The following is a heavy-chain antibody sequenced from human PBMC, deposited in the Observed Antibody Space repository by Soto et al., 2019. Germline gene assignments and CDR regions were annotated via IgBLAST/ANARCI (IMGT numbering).Heavy chain of an antibody. D-gene: IGHD2-2*01. J-gene: IGHJ4*02. CDR3: AKDQSLYQLYSIFDY. CDR2: ISYDGSNK. Sequence: QVQLVESGGGVVQPGRSLRLSCAASGFTFSSYGMHWVRQAPGKGLEWVAVISYDGSNKYYADSVKGRFTISRDNSKNTLYLQMNSLRAEATAVYYCAKDQSLYQLYSIFDYWGQGTLVTVSS. CDR1: GFTFSSYG. V-gene: IGHV3-30*18.